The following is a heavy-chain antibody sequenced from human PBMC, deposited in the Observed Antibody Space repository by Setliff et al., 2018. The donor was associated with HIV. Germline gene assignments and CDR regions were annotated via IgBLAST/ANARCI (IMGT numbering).Heavy chain of an antibody. V-gene: IGHV4-61*02. Sequence: TSETLSLTCTVSGGSISSGTYFWSWIRQPAGKGLEWIGRIYSSGSINYNPSLKSRVTMSVDTSKNQFSLKLTSVTAADTAVYYCARDLPELTGRSFDPWGQGMLVTVSS. D-gene: IGHD7-27*01. CDR2: IYSSGSI. CDR1: GGSISSGTYF. J-gene: IGHJ5*02. CDR3: ARDLPELTGRSFDP.